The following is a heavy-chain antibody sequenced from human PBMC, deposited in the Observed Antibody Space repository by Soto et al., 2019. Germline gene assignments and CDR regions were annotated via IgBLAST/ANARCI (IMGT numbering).Heavy chain of an antibody. D-gene: IGHD6-13*01. CDR2: INAGNGNT. V-gene: IGHV1-3*05. Sequence: QVQLVQAGAEEKKPGASVKVSCKASGYTFTGYAMHWVRQAPGQRLEGMGWINAGNGNTKYSQKCQCRVTITRDTAASTAYIAMRRERSEDTAVYYCESAVAVAANID. CDR3: ESAVAVAANID. CDR1: GYTFTGYA. J-gene: IGHJ4*01.